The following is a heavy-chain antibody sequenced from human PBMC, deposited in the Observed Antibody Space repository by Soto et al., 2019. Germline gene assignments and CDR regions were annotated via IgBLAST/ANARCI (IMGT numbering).Heavy chain of an antibody. V-gene: IGHV3-23*01. CDR1: GFIFNTCA. Sequence: EVHLLETGGGLVQPGGSLRLSCAASGFIFNTCAMSWVRQAPGKGLVWVSAIDGSGDDTFYADSVKGRFTISRDNSRDTLYLQINNLRAEDTAIYYCAKESTRRHTDFDYWGQGILVTVSS. CDR3: AKESTRRHTDFDY. J-gene: IGHJ4*02. CDR2: IDGSGDDT.